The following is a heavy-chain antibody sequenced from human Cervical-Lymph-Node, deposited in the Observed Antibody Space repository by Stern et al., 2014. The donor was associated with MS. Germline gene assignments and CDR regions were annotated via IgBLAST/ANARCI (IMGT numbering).Heavy chain of an antibody. D-gene: IGHD2-2*01. Sequence: QVQLVEFGAEVKKPGASVKVSCKASGFTFTSYGISWVRQAPGQGLEWMGWISTYNGNTNYAQKLQGRVTMTTDTSTSTAYMELRSLRSDDTAVYYCARRICSSTSCYEYNWFDPWGQGTLVTVSS. CDR1: GFTFTSYG. CDR2: ISTYNGNT. CDR3: ARRICSSTSCYEYNWFDP. V-gene: IGHV1-18*04. J-gene: IGHJ5*02.